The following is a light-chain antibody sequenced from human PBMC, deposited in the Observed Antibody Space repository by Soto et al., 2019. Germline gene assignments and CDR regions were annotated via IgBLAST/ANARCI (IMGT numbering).Light chain of an antibody. Sequence: EIVLTQSPVTLSLSPGERATLSCRASQSVSSKLAWFQQKPGQAPRLLVSYASAGASGVPGRFRGSGSGTEFTLTIDSLQAEDFAVYYCQQFHTWPVTFGGGTKVDIK. J-gene: IGKJ4*01. CDR1: QSVSSK. CDR2: YAS. V-gene: IGKV3-15*01. CDR3: QQFHTWPVT.